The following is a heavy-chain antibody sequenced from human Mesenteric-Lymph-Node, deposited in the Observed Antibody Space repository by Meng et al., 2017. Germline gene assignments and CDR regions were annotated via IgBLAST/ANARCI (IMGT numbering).Heavy chain of an antibody. J-gene: IGHJ4*02. Sequence: VQLQGFGPGLGKPYPTLPLPWTVSGGSIRSGDYYWSWIRQPPGKGLEWIGYIYYSGSTYYNPSLKSRVTISVDTSKNQFSLKLSSVTAADTAVYYCARDRGGLGAFDYWGQGTLVTVSS. CDR1: GGSIRSGDYY. CDR2: IYYSGST. CDR3: ARDRGGLGAFDY. D-gene: IGHD5-12*01. V-gene: IGHV4-30-4*08.